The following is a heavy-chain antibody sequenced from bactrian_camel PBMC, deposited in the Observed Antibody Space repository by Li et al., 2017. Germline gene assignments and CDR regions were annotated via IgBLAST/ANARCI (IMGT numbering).Heavy chain of an antibody. CDR2: ISTSGGSP. D-gene: IGHD1*01. J-gene: IGHJ4*01. Sequence: VQLVESGGGSVQAGGSLRISCAASQSSSGRNCMAWFRQAPGKEREGVASISTSGGSPYYADSVKGRFTISQDDAKNTVYLQMDLLKPEDTATYYCAAAAPSFYWHSVWSQPDLYSFLGQGTQVTVS. CDR1: QSSSGRNC. V-gene: IGHV3S63*01.